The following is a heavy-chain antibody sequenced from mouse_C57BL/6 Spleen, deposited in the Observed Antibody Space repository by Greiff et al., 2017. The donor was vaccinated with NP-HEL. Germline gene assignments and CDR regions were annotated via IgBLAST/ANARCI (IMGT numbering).Heavy chain of an antibody. D-gene: IGHD1-1*01. V-gene: IGHV5-4*01. CDR1: GFTFSSYA. J-gene: IGHJ2*01. CDR2: ISDGGSYT. Sequence: EVMLVESGGGLVKPGGSLKLSCAASGFTFSSYAMSWVRQTPEKRLEWVATISDGGSYTYYPDNVKGRFTISRDNAKNNLYLQMSHLKSEDTAMYYCARDRTVVAHYFDCWGQGTTLTVSS. CDR3: ARDRTVVAHYFDC.